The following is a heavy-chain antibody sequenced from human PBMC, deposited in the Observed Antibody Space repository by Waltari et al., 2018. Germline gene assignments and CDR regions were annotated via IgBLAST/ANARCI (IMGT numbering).Heavy chain of an antibody. V-gene: IGHV3-7*03. Sequence: EVQLEESGGGLVQPGGSLRLSCAASGFTFNRYWMDWVRQAPGKGLEGVDIKNQEGSETHYVESVKGRFTISRDNAKNALYLQVNSLRVEDTAIYYCVRDAIYGRRSFDSWGQGTPVTVSS. D-gene: IGHD2-15*01. J-gene: IGHJ4*02. CDR3: VRDAIYGRRSFDS. CDR2: KNQEGSET. CDR1: GFTFNRYW.